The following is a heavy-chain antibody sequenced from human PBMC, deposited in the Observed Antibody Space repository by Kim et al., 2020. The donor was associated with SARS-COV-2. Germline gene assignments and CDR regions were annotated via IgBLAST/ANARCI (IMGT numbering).Heavy chain of an antibody. CDR1: GFSFVNSW. CDR3: ASRPYSASDA. CDR2: IKHDETEK. V-gene: IGHV3-7*01. J-gene: IGHJ5*02. Sequence: GGSLRLSCAASGFSFVNSWMSWVRQAPGKGLEWVADIKHDETEKHYVDSVKGRFIISRDNAKKSLYLQMNSLRAEDTAIYYCASRPYSASDAWGQGTLVT. D-gene: IGHD1-26*01.